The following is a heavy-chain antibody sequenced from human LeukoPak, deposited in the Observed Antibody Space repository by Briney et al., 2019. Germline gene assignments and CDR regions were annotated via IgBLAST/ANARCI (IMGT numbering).Heavy chain of an antibody. J-gene: IGHJ6*03. V-gene: IGHV1-69*05. Sequence: ASVKVSCKASGGTFSGHAISWVRQAPGQGLEWMGGLIPIFATTNYTQRFQGRLKITTDDSTATAYMELSSLRSEDTAVYYCAGGDPFNYYMDVWGKGTTATV. D-gene: IGHD2-21*01. CDR3: AGGDPFNYYMDV. CDR1: GGTFSGHA. CDR2: LIPIFATT.